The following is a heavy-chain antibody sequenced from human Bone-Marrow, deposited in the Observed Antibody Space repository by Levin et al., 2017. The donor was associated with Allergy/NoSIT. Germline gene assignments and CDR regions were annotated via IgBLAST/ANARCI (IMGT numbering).Heavy chain of an antibody. J-gene: IGHJ4*02. CDR2: ISSSSSYI. D-gene: IGHD6-19*01. V-gene: IGHV3-21*01. CDR1: GFTFSSYS. CDR3: ARDLYSSGWYDY. Sequence: GESLKISCAASGFTFSSYSMNWVRQAPGKGLEWVSSISSSSSYIYYADSVKGRFTISRDNAKNSLYLQMNSLRAEDTAVYYCARDLYSSGWYDYWGQGTLVTVSS.